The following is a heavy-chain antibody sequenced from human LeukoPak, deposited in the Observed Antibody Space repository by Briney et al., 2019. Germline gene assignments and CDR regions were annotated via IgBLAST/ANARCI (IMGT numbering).Heavy chain of an antibody. CDR3: ARGGGIAAAGSVDY. CDR1: GFTFSSYS. J-gene: IGHJ4*02. Sequence: SGGSLRLSCAASGFTFSSYSMNWVRQAPGKGLEWVSYISSSSSTIYYADSVKGRFTISRDNAKNSLYLQMNSLRAEDTAVYYCARGGGIAAAGSVDYWGQGTLVTVSS. V-gene: IGHV3-48*01. CDR2: ISSSSSTI. D-gene: IGHD6-13*01.